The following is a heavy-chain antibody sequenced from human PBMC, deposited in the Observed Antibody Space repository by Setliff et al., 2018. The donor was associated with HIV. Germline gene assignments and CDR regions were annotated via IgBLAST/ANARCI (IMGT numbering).Heavy chain of an antibody. D-gene: IGHD6-13*01. Sequence: PSETLSLTCTVSYGSISGHYWTWIRQPPGKGLEWIGYIHHSGGTQYNPSLMSRFTMSVDSSKNQFSLSLSSVTAADTAVYYCARLPDINSWPFDYWARGTLVTVSS. V-gene: IGHV4-59*11. CDR3: ARLPDINSWPFDY. CDR1: YGSISGHY. J-gene: IGHJ4*02. CDR2: IHHSGGT.